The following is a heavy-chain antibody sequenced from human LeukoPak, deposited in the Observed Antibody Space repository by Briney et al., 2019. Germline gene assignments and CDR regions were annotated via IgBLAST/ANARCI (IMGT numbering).Heavy chain of an antibody. CDR2: IYHSGST. CDR3: ARSLSTAGIDY. D-gene: IGHD2-2*01. J-gene: IGHJ4*02. V-gene: IGHV4-38-2*01. CDR1: GYSITTGRY. Sequence: SETLSLTCAVSGYSITTGRYWGWIRQPPGKGLEWVGSIYHSGSTYYNSSLKSRVTISVDTSKNQFSLNLRSVTAADTAVYYCARSLSTAGIDYWGQGTQVTVSS.